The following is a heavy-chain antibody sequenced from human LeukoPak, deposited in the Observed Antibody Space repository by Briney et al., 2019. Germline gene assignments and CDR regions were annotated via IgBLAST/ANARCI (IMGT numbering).Heavy chain of an antibody. V-gene: IGHV1-2*02. D-gene: IGHD2-2*01. CDR2: INPVSGGT. CDR1: ECTFTDDY. Sequence: GASVKVSCKASECTFTDDYMHWVRQAPGQGLEWLGWINPVSGGTNYVQKFQGRVTMTRDTSISTAYMELSRLRSDDTGVYYCARTNFLSCSSTSCLFDYWGRGTLVTVSS. J-gene: IGHJ4*02. CDR3: ARTNFLSCSSTSCLFDY.